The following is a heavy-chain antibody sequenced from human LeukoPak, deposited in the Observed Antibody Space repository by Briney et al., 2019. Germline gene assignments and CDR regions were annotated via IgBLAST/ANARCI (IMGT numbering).Heavy chain of an antibody. V-gene: IGHV1-69*02. CDR2: IIPILGIA. D-gene: IGHD3-9*01. J-gene: IGHJ3*02. Sequence: SVTVSCKSSAGTFSIYTFGWVRQAPGQGLEWMGRIIPILGIANYAQKFQGRLTITADKSTSTAYMELSSLRSEDTAVYYCAAEGDILTGNEATLAAFDIWGQGTMVTVSS. CDR1: AGTFSIYT. CDR3: AAEGDILTGNEATLAAFDI.